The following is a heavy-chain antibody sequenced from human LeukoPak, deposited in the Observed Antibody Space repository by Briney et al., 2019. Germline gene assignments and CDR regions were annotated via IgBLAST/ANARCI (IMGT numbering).Heavy chain of an antibody. J-gene: IGHJ1*01. CDR3: ATVTMGAEYFQH. Sequence: ASVKVSCKVSGYTLTELSMHWVRQAPGKGLEWMGGFDPEDGETTYAQKFQGRVTMTEDTSTDTAYMELSSLRSEDTAVYYCATVTMGAEYFQHWGQGTLVTVSS. CDR1: GYTLTELS. CDR2: FDPEDGET. V-gene: IGHV1-24*01. D-gene: IGHD2-2*01.